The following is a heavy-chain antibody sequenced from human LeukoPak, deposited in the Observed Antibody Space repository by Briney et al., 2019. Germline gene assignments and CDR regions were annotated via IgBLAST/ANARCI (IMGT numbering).Heavy chain of an antibody. Sequence: GGXLRLSCAASGFTFSSYSMNWVRQAPGKGLEWVSSISSSSSYIYYADSVKGRFTISRDNAKNSLYLQMNSLRAEDTAVYYCARAQQLGDYYYYMDVWGKGTTVTVSS. CDR2: ISSSSSYI. CDR3: ARAQQLGDYYYYMDV. CDR1: GFTFSSYS. J-gene: IGHJ6*03. D-gene: IGHD6-13*01. V-gene: IGHV3-21*01.